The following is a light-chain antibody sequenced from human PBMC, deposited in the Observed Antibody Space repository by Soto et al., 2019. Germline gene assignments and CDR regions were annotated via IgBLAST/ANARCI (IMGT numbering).Light chain of an antibody. V-gene: IGKV1-39*01. Sequence: DIQMTQSPSSLSASLGDRVTLTCRASENIDNYLNWYQQKQGEAPKLLIYATSTLQSGVPSRFSGSGSGIEFTLTISSLQAEDFATYFCQESYTTYAVTFGGGTKVDIK. J-gene: IGKJ4*02. CDR3: QESYTTYAVT. CDR2: ATS. CDR1: ENIDNY.